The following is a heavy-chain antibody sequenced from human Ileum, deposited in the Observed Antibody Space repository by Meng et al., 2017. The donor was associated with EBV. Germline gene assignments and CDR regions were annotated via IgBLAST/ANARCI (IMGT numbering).Heavy chain of an antibody. V-gene: IGHV3-11*01. Sequence: VQARGAPIPSGAASGFACNDYYNSLFRLAPRRGLAWVSYVSSSGSTKAYADCVEGRVTISRDNAKNSLYLQMNSLRSEGPSLYYCAIEYGDYGYYFDYWGQGTLVTVSS. D-gene: IGHD4-17*01. CDR3: AIEYGDYGYYFDY. CDR2: VSSSGSTK. J-gene: IGHJ4*02. CDR1: GFACNDYY.